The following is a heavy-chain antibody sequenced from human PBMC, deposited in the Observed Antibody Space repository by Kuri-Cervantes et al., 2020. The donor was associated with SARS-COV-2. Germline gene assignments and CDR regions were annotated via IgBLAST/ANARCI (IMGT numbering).Heavy chain of an antibody. J-gene: IGHJ4*02. CDR1: GFTVSNTY. CDR2: IYGAAYT. V-gene: IGHV3-66*02. Sequence: GESLKTSCGASGFTVSNTYMTWVRQAPGKGLEWVSFIYGAAYTKYADSVKGRFIISRDNSKNTLYLEMNSLRVEDTAVYYCAKDPLYRGTYDLGKLDYWGRGTLVTVSS. D-gene: IGHD3-3*01. CDR3: AKDPLYRGTYDLGKLDY.